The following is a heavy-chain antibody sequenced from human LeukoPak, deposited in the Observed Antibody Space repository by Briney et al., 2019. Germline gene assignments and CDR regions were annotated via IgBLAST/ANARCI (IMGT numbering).Heavy chain of an antibody. V-gene: IGHV3-48*03. CDR3: ASPNCSGGRCSLEEAFDI. D-gene: IGHD2-15*01. Sequence: GGTLRLSCAASGFTFSSYEMNWVRQGPGKGLGWVSYISSSGSTISYADSVKGRFTSSRDNAKNKLYLQMNSLRAEDTAVYYCASPNCSGGRCSLEEAFDIWGQGTIVTVSS. J-gene: IGHJ3*02. CDR2: ISSSGSTI. CDR1: GFTFSSYE.